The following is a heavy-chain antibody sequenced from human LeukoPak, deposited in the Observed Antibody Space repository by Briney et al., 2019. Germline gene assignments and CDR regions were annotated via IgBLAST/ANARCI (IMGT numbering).Heavy chain of an antibody. CDR3: ARVSYFFGSGSYSFDS. V-gene: IGHV3-48*03. CDR2: TSSGGSTI. Sequence: GGSLRLSCAASEFTFSSYEMNWVRQAPGKGLEWVAYTSSGGSTIYYADSVKGRFTISRDNAKNSLYLQMHSLRAEHPAVYYCARVSYFFGSGSYSFDSWGQGTLVTASS. CDR1: EFTFSSYE. D-gene: IGHD3-10*01. J-gene: IGHJ5*01.